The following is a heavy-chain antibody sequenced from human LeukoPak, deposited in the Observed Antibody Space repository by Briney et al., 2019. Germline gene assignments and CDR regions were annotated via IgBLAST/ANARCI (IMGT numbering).Heavy chain of an antibody. CDR1: GFTFSSYG. CDR2: IGTSSSTI. V-gene: IGHV3-48*02. D-gene: IGHD4-23*01. J-gene: IGHJ4*02. CDR3: ARHDYGGNSGDY. Sequence: GGPLRLSCAASGFTFSSYGMNWVRQTPGKGLEWVSYIGTSSSTIYYADSVKGRFTISRDSAKNSLYLQMNSLRDEDTAVYYCARHDYGGNSGDYWGQGTLVTVSS.